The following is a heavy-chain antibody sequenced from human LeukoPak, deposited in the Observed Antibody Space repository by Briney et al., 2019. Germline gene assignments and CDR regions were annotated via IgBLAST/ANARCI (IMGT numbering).Heavy chain of an antibody. V-gene: IGHV3-9*01. CDR3: AKDNDDLGNFDY. CDR2: ISWNSGSI. Sequence: QPGRSLRLSCAASGFTFDDYAMPWVRQAPGKGLEWVSGISWNSGSIGYADSVKGRFTISRDNAKNSLYLQMNSLRAEDTALYYCAKDNDDLGNFDYWGQGTLVTVSS. CDR1: GFTFDDYA. D-gene: IGHD3-3*01. J-gene: IGHJ4*02.